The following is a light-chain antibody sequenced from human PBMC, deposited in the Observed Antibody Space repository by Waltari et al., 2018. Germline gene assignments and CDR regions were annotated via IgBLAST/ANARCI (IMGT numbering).Light chain of an antibody. CDR1: NIESKS. V-gene: IGLV3-21*01. CDR3: QVWDANTDPGV. J-gene: IGLJ1*01. Sequence: SYVLTQAPSVSVAPGETARITCGGNNIESKSVHWYRQRPGQAPGLVISYDSDRPSGIPGRFSGSNSGNTATLTISRVEAGDEADYYCQVWDANTDPGVFGTGTEVTVL. CDR2: YDS.